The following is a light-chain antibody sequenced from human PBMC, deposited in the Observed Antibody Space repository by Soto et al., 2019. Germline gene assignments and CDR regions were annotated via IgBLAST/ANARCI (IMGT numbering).Light chain of an antibody. CDR1: QSVSSSY. CDR2: GAS. CDR3: HQYDSSPSFT. Sequence: EIVLTQSPGTLSLSPGERATLSCRASQSVSSSYLAWYQQKPGQAPRLLIYGASGRATGIPDRFSGSGSGTDFTLTISRLEPEDFAVYYCHQYDSSPSFTFGPGTKVYIK. V-gene: IGKV3-20*01. J-gene: IGKJ3*01.